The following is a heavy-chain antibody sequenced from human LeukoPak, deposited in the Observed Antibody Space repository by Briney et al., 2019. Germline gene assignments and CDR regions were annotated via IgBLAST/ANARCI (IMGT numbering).Heavy chain of an antibody. CDR2: IDQSGGHI. CDR3: AKDYRGSGEVGETGPLDY. D-gene: IGHD1-14*01. Sequence: GGSLRLPCTASGLTFSNYAMSWVRQAPAKGLEWVSGIDQSGGHIHYADSVKGRFTISRDNSKNTLHLQMSSLRAEDTAVYYCAKDYRGSGEVGETGPLDYWGQGTLVTVSS. CDR1: GLTFSNYA. V-gene: IGHV3-23*01. J-gene: IGHJ4*02.